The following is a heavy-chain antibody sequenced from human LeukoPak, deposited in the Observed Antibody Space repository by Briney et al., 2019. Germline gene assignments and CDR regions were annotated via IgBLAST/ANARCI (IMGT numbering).Heavy chain of an antibody. CDR2: IYTSGST. V-gene: IGHV4-61*02. J-gene: IGHJ4*02. D-gene: IGHD5-12*01. Sequence: SETLSLTCTVSGGSISSGSYYWSWIRQPAGKGLEWIGRIYTSGSTNYNPSLKSRVTISVDTSKNQFSLKLSSVTAADTAVYYCARGRGGYAYYFDYWGQGTLVTVSS. CDR1: GGSISSGSYY. CDR3: ARGRGGYAYYFDY.